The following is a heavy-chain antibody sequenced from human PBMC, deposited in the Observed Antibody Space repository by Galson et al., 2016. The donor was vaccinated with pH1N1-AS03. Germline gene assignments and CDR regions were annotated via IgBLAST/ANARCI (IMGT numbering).Heavy chain of an antibody. Sequence: CAISGDSVSSNIAAWNWIRQSPSRGLEWLGRTYYRSKWYKWYNDYAVSVESRITINPDTSKNQFSLQLNSVTPEDTAVYYCARDHLGAGPAFDYWGQGTLVTVSS. V-gene: IGHV6-1*01. CDR2: TYYRSKWYKWYN. J-gene: IGHJ4*02. CDR3: ARDHLGAGPAFDY. CDR1: GDSVSSNIAA. D-gene: IGHD1-26*01.